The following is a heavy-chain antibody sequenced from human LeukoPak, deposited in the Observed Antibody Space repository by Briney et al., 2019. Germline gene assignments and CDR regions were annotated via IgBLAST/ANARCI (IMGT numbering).Heavy chain of an antibody. V-gene: IGHV3-7*03. D-gene: IGHD5-24*01. CDR2: IKEDGSER. CDR3: ARDGGDGYNDGWFDP. Sequence: GGSLRLSCAASGFTFSNYWMTWVRQAPGKGLEWVASIKEDGSERYSVDSVKGRFTISRDNAKSSLYLQMNSLRAEDTAVYYCARDGGDGYNDGWFDPWGQGTLVTVSS. CDR1: GFTFSNYW. J-gene: IGHJ5*02.